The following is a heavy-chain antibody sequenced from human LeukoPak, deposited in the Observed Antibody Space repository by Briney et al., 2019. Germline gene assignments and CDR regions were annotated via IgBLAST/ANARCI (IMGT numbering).Heavy chain of an antibody. D-gene: IGHD3-10*01. V-gene: IGHV3-30*02. CDR1: GFTFSSYS. J-gene: IGHJ4*02. Sequence: SGGSLRLSCAASGFTFSSYSMNWVRQAPGKGLEWVAFIRYDGSNKYYADSVKGRFTISRDNSKNTLYLQMNSLRAEDTAVYYCARDRVEDYYFDYWGQGTLVTVSS. CDR2: IRYDGSNK. CDR3: ARDRVEDYYFDY.